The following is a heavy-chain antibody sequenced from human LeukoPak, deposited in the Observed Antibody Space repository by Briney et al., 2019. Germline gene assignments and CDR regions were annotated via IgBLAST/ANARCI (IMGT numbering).Heavy chain of an antibody. V-gene: IGHV1-18*01. Sequence: GASVTVTCKASGYTFTSYGISWVRQPPGQGLEWMGWISAYNGNTNYAQKLHGRVTMTTDTSTSTAYMKLRSLRSDDTAVYYCARDRGHYSGYEPLDYWGEGALVTVSS. J-gene: IGHJ4*02. D-gene: IGHD5-12*01. CDR2: ISAYNGNT. CDR1: GYTFTSYG. CDR3: ARDRGHYSGYEPLDY.